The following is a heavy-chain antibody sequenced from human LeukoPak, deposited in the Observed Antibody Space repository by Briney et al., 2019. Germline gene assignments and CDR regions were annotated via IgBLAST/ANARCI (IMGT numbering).Heavy chain of an antibody. CDR2: ISSSGSTI. CDR3: ARDVPPYGSGSYYQPY. J-gene: IGHJ4*02. Sequence: PGGSLRLSCAASGFIFSNYAMSWVRQAPGKGLEWVSYISSSGSTIYYADSVKGRFTISRDNAKNSLYLQMNSLRAEDTAVYYCARDVPPYGSGSYYQPYWGQGTLVTVSS. D-gene: IGHD3-10*01. V-gene: IGHV3-11*01. CDR1: GFIFSNYA.